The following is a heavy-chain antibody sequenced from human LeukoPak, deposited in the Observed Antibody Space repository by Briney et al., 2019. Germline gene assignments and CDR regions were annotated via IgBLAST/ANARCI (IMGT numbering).Heavy chain of an antibody. CDR3: AKALKRITIFGVTKGHIPLDY. D-gene: IGHD3-3*01. J-gene: IGHJ4*02. CDR2: ISGSGGST. Sequence: GGSLRLSCVVSGFTFSSYAMSWVRQAPGKGLEWVSAISGSGGSTYYADSVKGRFTISRDNSKNTLYLQMNSLRAEDTAVYYCAKALKRITIFGVTKGHIPLDYWGQGTLVTVSS. V-gene: IGHV3-23*01. CDR1: GFTFSSYA.